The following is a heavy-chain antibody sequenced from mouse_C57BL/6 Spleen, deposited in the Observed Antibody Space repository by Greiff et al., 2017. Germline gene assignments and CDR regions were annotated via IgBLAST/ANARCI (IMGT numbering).Heavy chain of an antibody. V-gene: IGHV1-80*01. D-gene: IGHD2-4*01. CDR1: GYAFSSYW. J-gene: IGHJ2*01. CDR2: IYPGDGDT. Sequence: QVQLNQSGAELVKPGASVKISCKASGYAFSSYWMNWVKQRPGKGLEWIGQIYPGDGDTNYNGKFKGKATLTADKSSSTAYMQLSSLTSEDSAVYFCARGGYYDYDKTDFDYWGQGTTLTVSS. CDR3: ARGGYYDYDKTDFDY.